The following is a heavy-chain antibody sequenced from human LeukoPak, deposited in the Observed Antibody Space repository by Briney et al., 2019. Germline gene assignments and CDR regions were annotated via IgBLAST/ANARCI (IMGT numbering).Heavy chain of an antibody. D-gene: IGHD2-2*01. Sequence: ASVKVSCKASGGTFSSYAISWVRQAPGQGLEWMGGIIPIFGTANYAQKFQGRVTITADESTSTAYMELSSLRSEDTAVYYCARERYQLLVPYYYYGMDVWGQGTTVTVSS. V-gene: IGHV1-69*13. J-gene: IGHJ6*02. CDR1: GGTFSSYA. CDR3: ARERYQLLVPYYYYGMDV. CDR2: IIPIFGTA.